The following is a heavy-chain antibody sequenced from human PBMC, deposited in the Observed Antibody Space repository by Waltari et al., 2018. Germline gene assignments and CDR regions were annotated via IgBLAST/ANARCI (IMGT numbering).Heavy chain of an antibody. CDR2: INPRDGKE. Sequence: QVQLVQSGAEVKKPGSSVKVSCKASGSTFSSSAISWVRQAPGQALEWMGRINPRDGKENYAQKFQRRVTITTDESTRTAYMELSSMRSEDKAVYYGANAMVRGVIKVEWFDTWGQGTLVTVSS. CDR1: GSTFSSSA. V-gene: IGHV1-69*05. D-gene: IGHD3-10*01. J-gene: IGHJ5*02. CDR3: ANAMVRGVIKVEWFDT.